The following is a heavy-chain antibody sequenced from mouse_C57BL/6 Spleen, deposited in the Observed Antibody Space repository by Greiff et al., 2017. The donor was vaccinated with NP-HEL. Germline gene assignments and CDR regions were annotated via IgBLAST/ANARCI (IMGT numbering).Heavy chain of an antibody. CDR3: AREGVYGKGYYAMDY. J-gene: IGHJ4*01. V-gene: IGHV1-26*01. CDR2: INPNNGGT. CDR1: GYTFTDYY. D-gene: IGHD2-1*01. Sequence: EVQLQQSGPELVKPGASVKISCKASGYTFTDYYMNWVKQSHGKSLEWIGDINPNNGGTSYNQKFKGKATLTVDKSSSTAYMELRSLTSEDSAVYYCAREGVYGKGYYAMDYWGQGTSVTVSS.